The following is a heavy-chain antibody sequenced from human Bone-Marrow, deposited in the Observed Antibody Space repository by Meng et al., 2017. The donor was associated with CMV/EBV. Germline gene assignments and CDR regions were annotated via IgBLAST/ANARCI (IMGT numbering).Heavy chain of an antibody. CDR2: IIPILGIA. V-gene: IGHV1-69*02. CDR3: ALITGGASSTSWYYYYGMDV. Sequence: SVKVSCKASGGTFSSYTISWVRQAPGQGLEWMGRIIPILGIANHAQKFQGRVTMTEDTSTDTAYMELSSLRSEDTAVYYCALITGGASSTSWYYYYGMDVWGQGTTVTVSS. CDR1: GGTFSSYT. D-gene: IGHD2-2*01. J-gene: IGHJ6*02.